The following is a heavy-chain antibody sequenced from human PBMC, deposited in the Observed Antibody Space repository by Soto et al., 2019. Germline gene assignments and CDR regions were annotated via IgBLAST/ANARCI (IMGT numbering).Heavy chain of an antibody. J-gene: IGHJ4*02. D-gene: IGHD1-7*01. V-gene: IGHV3-72*01. Sequence: EVQLVESGGVLVQPGGSLRLSCVASGLTFSDHYMDWVRQAPGKGLEWVGRSRNKAKSYTTDYAASVKGRFTISRDDSKSSVYRQMNSLKTEDTAVYYCVRAARSGTTHFDYWGQGTLVTVSS. CDR1: GLTFSDHY. CDR2: SRNKAKSYTT. CDR3: VRAARSGTTHFDY.